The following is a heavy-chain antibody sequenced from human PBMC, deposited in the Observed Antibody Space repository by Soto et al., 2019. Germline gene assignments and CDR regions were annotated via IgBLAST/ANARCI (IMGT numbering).Heavy chain of an antibody. CDR2: INPDSGVT. V-gene: IGHV1-2*02. J-gene: IGHJ5*02. CDR1: GYTFTDYN. Sequence: QVQLVQSGPEVKKPGASVKVSCKASGYTFTDYNIHWVRQAPGQGLEWMGYINPDSGVTNYAQEFQGRVTFTRDTSLTTAYMELFRLKSDDTTFYYCARGDCRTTSCSYHSWFDPWGQGTLVTVSS. CDR3: ARGDCRTTSCSYHSWFDP. D-gene: IGHD2-2*01.